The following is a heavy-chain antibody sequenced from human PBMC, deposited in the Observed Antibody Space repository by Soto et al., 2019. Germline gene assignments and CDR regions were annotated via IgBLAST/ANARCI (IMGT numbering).Heavy chain of an antibody. CDR2: IRSKAYGGTT. CDR1: GFTFGDYA. Sequence: GGSLRLSCTASGFTFGDYAMSWFRQAPGKGLEWVGFIRSKAYGGTTEYAASVKGRFTISRDDSKSIAYLQMNSLKTEDTAVYYCTRVSILEWLFLFDYWGQGTLVTVSS. V-gene: IGHV3-49*03. CDR3: TRVSILEWLFLFDY. D-gene: IGHD3-3*01. J-gene: IGHJ4*02.